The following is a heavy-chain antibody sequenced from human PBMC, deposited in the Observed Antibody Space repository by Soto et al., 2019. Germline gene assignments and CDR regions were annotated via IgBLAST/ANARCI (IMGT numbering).Heavy chain of an antibody. CDR1: GYTFISYD. CDR2: MNPNTGDT. J-gene: IGHJ4*02. Sequence: QVQLLQSGAEVKKPGASVKVSCKASGYTFISYDINWVRQATGQGLEWMGWMNPNTGDTGYAQKFQGRVTMTRNTSINTANLELSSLRSDDTAVYFCARGDGYRFDYWGQGTLVTVSS. CDR3: ARGDGYRFDY. D-gene: IGHD5-12*01. V-gene: IGHV1-8*01.